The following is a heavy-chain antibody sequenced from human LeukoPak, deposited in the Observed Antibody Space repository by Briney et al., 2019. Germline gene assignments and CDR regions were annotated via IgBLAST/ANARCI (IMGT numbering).Heavy chain of an antibody. V-gene: IGHV1-2*02. CDR3: ARGEFICTINTCYASALDS. Sequence: ASVKVSCKASGYTFTGYYMHWVRQAPGQGLEWMGWINPNSGGTNYAQKFQGRVTMTRDTSISTAYMELSRLRSEDTAVYYCARGEFICTINTCYASALDSWGQGTLVTVSS. CDR2: INPNSGGT. D-gene: IGHD2-2*01. CDR1: GYTFTGYY. J-gene: IGHJ4*02.